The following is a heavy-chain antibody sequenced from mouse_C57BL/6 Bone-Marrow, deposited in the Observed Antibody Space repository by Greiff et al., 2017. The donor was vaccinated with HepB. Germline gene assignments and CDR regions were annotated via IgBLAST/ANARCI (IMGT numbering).Heavy chain of an antibody. J-gene: IGHJ1*03. CDR3: ARSNYSSSYDYWYFDV. CDR1: GYTFTDYY. V-gene: IGHV1-19*01. CDR2: INPYNGGT. Sequence: DVQLQESGPVLVKPGASVKMSCKASGYTFTDYYMNWVKQSHGKSLEWIGVINPYNGGTSYNQKFKGKATLTVDKSSSTAYMELNSLTSEDSAVYYCARSNYSSSYDYWYFDVWGTGTTVTVSS. D-gene: IGHD1-1*01.